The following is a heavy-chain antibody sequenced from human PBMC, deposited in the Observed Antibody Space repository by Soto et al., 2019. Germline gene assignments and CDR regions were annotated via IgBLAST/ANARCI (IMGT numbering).Heavy chain of an antibody. CDR1: GFTFSSYW. Sequence: GGSLRLSCAASGFTFSSYWMSWVRQAPGKGLEWVANIKQDGSEKYYEDSVKGRFTISRDNAKNSLYLQMNSLRAEDTAVYYCARRRSRIVVVAARWFDPWGQGTLVTVSS. CDR3: ARRRSRIVVVAARWFDP. V-gene: IGHV3-7*01. CDR2: IKQDGSEK. D-gene: IGHD2-15*01. J-gene: IGHJ5*02.